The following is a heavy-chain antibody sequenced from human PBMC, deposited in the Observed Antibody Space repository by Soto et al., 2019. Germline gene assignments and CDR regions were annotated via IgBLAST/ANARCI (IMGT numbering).Heavy chain of an antibody. CDR2: ISAYNGNT. J-gene: IGHJ6*02. V-gene: IGHV1-18*01. CDR3: ASAHSGNYYYYGMDV. D-gene: IGHD3-10*01. Sequence: GASVKVSCKASGYTFTSYGISWVRQAPGQGLEWMGWISAYNGNTNYAQKLQGRVTMTTDTSTSTAYMELRSLRSDDTAVYYCASAHSGNYYYYGMDVWGQGTTVTVS. CDR1: GYTFTSYG.